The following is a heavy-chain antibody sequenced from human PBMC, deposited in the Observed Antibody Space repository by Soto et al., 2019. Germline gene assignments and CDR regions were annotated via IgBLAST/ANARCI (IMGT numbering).Heavy chain of an antibody. J-gene: IGHJ4*02. Sequence: GGSLRLSCAASGFTFSSYGMHWVRQAPGKGLEWVAVIWYDGSNKYYADSVKGRFTISRDNSKNTLYLQMNSLRAEDTAVYYCARDPEPYYYDSSGYSFDYWGQGTLVT. CDR1: GFTFSSYG. CDR2: IWYDGSNK. D-gene: IGHD3-22*01. V-gene: IGHV3-33*01. CDR3: ARDPEPYYYDSSGYSFDY.